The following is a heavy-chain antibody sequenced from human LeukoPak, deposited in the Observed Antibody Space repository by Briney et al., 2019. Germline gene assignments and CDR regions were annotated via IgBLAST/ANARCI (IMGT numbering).Heavy chain of an antibody. CDR3: ARGGNAWFDP. CDR1: GFTFSDYY. J-gene: IGHJ5*02. V-gene: IGHV3-11*01. Sequence: GGSLRLSCAASGFTFSDYYMSWVRQAPGKGPEWLPCISTGGRTIYDADSVKGRFTISRDDSKNTLYLQMNNLRAEDTALYYCARGGNAWFDPWGQGTQVTVSS. CDR2: ISTGGRTI.